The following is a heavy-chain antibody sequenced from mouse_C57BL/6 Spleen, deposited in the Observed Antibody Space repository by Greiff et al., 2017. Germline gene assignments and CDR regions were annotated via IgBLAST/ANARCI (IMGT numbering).Heavy chain of an antibody. CDR2: IDPADSYT. D-gene: IGHD1-1*01. J-gene: IGHJ4*01. V-gene: IGHV1-69*01. CDR3: ARSVVATNGYAMDY. Sequence: QVQLQQPGAELVMPGASVKLSCKASGYTFPSYWMHWVKQRPGQGLEWIGEIDPADSYTNYNQKFKGKSTVTVDKSSSTAYMQLSSLTSEDSAVYYCARSVVATNGYAMDYWGQGTSVTVSS. CDR1: GYTFPSYW.